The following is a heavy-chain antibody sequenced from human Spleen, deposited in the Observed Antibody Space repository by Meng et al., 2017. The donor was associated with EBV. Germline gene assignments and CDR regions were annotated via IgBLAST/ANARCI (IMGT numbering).Heavy chain of an antibody. CDR3: ARGPYYE. V-gene: IGHV4-34*01. Sequence: QVQLQESGAGLFEASETLSFTCSVSGGSFSSYYWIWIRQPPGKGLEWIGEINQSGSIYYNPSLMGRVTISGDTSRNQFSLKLISVTAEDTAVYYCARGPYYEWGQGTLVTVSS. D-gene: IGHD1-26*01. CDR1: GGSFSSYY. CDR2: INQSGSI. J-gene: IGHJ4*02.